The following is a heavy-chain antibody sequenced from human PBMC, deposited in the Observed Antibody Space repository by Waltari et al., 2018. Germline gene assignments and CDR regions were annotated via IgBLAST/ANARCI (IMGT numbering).Heavy chain of an antibody. J-gene: IGHJ4*02. V-gene: IGHV3-15*01. CDR3: TRRAFDRSQSYFDY. Sequence: EVQLVESGGGLVKPGGSLRLSCAASGFTFSNAWMSWVRQAPGKGLEWVGRIKSKTDGGTTDYAAPVKGRFTISRDDSKNTAYLEMNSLKTEDTAVYYCTRRAFDRSQSYFDYWGQGTLVTVSS. CDR1: GFTFSNAW. D-gene: IGHD3-16*01. CDR2: IKSKTDGGTT.